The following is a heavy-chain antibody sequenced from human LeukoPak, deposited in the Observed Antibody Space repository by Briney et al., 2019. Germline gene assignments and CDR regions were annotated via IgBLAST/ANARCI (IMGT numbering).Heavy chain of an antibody. CDR2: INPNSGGT. D-gene: IGHD3-10*01. J-gene: IGHJ4*02. Sequence: ASVKVSCRASGYTFTGYYMHWVRQAPGQGLEWMGWINPNSGGTNYAQKFQGRVTMTRDTSISTAYMELSRLRSDDTAVYYCARNVLLWFGEFAPYFDCWGQGTLVTVSS. CDR1: GYTFTGYY. V-gene: IGHV1-2*02. CDR3: ARNVLLWFGEFAPYFDC.